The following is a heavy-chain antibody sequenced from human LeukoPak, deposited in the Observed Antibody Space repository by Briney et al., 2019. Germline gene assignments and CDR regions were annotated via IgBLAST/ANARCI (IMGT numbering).Heavy chain of an antibody. CDR1: GFTFSSYA. CDR3: ARVSYYDSSGYAADY. D-gene: IGHD3-22*01. CDR2: ISYDGSNK. Sequence: GGSLRLSCAASGFTFSSYAMHWVRQAPGKGLQWVAVISYDGSNKYYADSVKGRFTISRDNSKNTLYLQMNSLRAEDTAVYYCARVSYYDSSGYAADYWGQGTLVTVSS. J-gene: IGHJ4*02. V-gene: IGHV3-30*01.